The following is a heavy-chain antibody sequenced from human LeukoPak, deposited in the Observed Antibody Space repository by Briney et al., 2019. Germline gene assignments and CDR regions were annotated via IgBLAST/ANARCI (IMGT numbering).Heavy chain of an antibody. V-gene: IGHV3-66*01. CDR1: GFIVTNNY. Sequence: GGSLRLSCTASGFIVTNNYINWVRQAPGKGLEWVSLVYSGGSTYYADSVKGRFTISRDNSKNMVYLQMNSLRAEDTAMYYCAKDPPAVLIDTYGWGQGTLVTVSS. D-gene: IGHD2-8*01. CDR3: AKDPPAVLIDTYG. J-gene: IGHJ4*02. CDR2: VYSGGST.